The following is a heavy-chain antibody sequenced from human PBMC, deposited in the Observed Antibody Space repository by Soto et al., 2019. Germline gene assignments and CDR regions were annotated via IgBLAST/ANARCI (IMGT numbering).Heavy chain of an antibody. Sequence: SETLSLTCTVSGGSISSYYWSWIRQPPGKGLEWIGYIYYSGSTNYNPSLKSRVTISVDTSKNQFSLKLSSVTAADTDVYYCARVELTYAFDIWGQGTMVTVSS. V-gene: IGHV4-59*01. CDR3: ARVELTYAFDI. D-gene: IGHD1-26*01. CDR1: GGSISSYY. J-gene: IGHJ3*02. CDR2: IYYSGST.